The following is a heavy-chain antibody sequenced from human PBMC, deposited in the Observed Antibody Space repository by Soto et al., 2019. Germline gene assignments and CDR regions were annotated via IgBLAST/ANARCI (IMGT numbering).Heavy chain of an antibody. J-gene: IGHJ4*02. Sequence: LRLSCVASGFSFSTCAMGWVRQAPGKGLEWVSLISPNSAATYYTDSVKGRFTISRDNSKNTLYLQMNSLRAEDTAIYNCATQDFRGATGTTWGQGTLVTVSS. V-gene: IGHV3-23*01. D-gene: IGHD1-1*01. CDR2: ISPNSAAT. CDR1: GFSFSTCA. CDR3: ATQDFRGATGTT.